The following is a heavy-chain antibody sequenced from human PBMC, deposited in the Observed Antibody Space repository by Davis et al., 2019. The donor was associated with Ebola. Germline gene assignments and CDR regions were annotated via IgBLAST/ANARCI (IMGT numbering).Heavy chain of an antibody. V-gene: IGHV1-46*01. D-gene: IGHD2-15*01. CDR1: GFTFSSYA. CDR3: ARDTGYCSGGSCYYFDY. CDR2: INPSGGST. Sequence: GGSLRLSCAASGFTFSSYAMHWVRQAPGQGLEWMGIINPSGGSTSYAQKFQGRVTMTRDTSTSTVYMELSSLRSEDTAVYYCARDTGYCSGGSCYYFDYWGQGTLVTVSS. J-gene: IGHJ4*02.